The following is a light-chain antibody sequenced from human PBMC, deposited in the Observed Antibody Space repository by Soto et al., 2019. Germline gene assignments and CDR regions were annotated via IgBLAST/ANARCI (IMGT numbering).Light chain of an antibody. CDR1: QTITSN. J-gene: IGKJ4*01. CDR3: QHYNNWIAS. V-gene: IGKV3-15*01. Sequence: EGVMTQSPAPPSVSPRHTHTPSLRANQTITSNLAWYQQKPGQAPRILIYGASTRATGIPVRFSGSGSGTEFTLTISSLKSEDFAVYYCQHYNNWIASFGGGTKVDIK. CDR2: GAS.